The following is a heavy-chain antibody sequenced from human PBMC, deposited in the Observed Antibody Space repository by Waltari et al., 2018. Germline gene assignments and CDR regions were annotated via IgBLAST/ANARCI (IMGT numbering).Heavy chain of an antibody. V-gene: IGHV3-30*03. D-gene: IGHD2-8*01. CDR1: GFTFGSYG. Sequence: QVQLLESGGGVVRPGGSLRLSCDASGFTFGSYGMHWFRQTSGKRREWVALISYDGTNKNYAGSVGGRFTISRDYSKDTLYLQMNNVGVEDTAVYYCAREREPTNGRLYYHYPMDVWGQGTTVTVSS. J-gene: IGHJ6*02. CDR2: ISYDGTNK. CDR3: AREREPTNGRLYYHYPMDV.